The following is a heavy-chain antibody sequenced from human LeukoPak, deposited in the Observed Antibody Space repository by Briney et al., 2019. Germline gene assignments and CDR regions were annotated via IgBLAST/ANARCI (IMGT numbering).Heavy chain of an antibody. CDR1: GFTFDDYG. D-gene: IGHD3-22*01. Sequence: GGSLRLSCAASGFTFDDYGMNWVRQAPGKGLEWVSGITWNGGSTGYTDSVKGRFTISRDNAKNPLYLQMNSLRAEDTALYYCARDLLYVASSGYYPFDYWGQGTLVTVSS. J-gene: IGHJ4*02. CDR3: ARDLLYVASSGYYPFDY. CDR2: ITWNGGST. V-gene: IGHV3-20*04.